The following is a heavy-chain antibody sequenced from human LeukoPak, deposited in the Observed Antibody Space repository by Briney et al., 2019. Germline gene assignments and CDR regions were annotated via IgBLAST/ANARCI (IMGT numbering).Heavy chain of an antibody. V-gene: IGHV3-21*01. J-gene: IGHJ3*02. CDR3: ARVGYYDSSGCRAFDI. CDR2: ISSSSSYI. Sequence: GGSLRLSCAASGFTFSSYSMNWVRQAPGKGLEWVSSISSSSSYIYYADSVKGRFTISRDNAKNSLYLQMNSLRAEDTAVYYCARVGYYDSSGCRAFDIWGQGTMVTVSS. CDR1: GFTFSSYS. D-gene: IGHD3-22*01.